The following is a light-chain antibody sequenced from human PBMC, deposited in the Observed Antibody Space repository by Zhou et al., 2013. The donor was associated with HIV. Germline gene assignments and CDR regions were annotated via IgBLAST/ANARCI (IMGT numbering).Light chain of an antibody. CDR3: QQADRFPLT. CDR2: ATS. CDR1: QGIGNY. V-gene: IGKV1-12*01. J-gene: IGKJ5*01. Sequence: DIQLTQSPSSLSASVGDRVTLSCRASQGIGNYLAWYQQRPGKVPKLLIYATSNLQSGVPSRFSGSGSGTDFTLTISSLQSEDFATYYCQQADRFPLTFGQGTRLEIK.